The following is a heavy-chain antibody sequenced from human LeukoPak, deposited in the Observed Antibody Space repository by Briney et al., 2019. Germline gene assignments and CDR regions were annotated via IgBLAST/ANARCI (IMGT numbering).Heavy chain of an antibody. V-gene: IGHV4-59*01. CDR1: GGSISSYY. CDR3: ARSGWTYYYGSGSYGPFDI. J-gene: IGHJ3*02. CDR2: IYYSGST. Sequence: SETLSLTCTVSGGSISSYYWSWIRQPPGKGLEWIGYIYYSGSTNYNPSLKSRVTISVDTSKNQFSLKLSSVTAADTAVYYCARSGWTYYYGSGSYGPFDIWDQGTMVTVSS. D-gene: IGHD3-10*01.